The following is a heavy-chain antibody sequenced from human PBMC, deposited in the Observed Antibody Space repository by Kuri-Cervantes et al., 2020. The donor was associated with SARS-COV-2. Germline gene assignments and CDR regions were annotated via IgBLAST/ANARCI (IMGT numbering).Heavy chain of an antibody. V-gene: IGHV4-4*07. J-gene: IGHJ4*02. CDR2: IYTSGST. D-gene: IGHD3-22*01. CDR1: GYSISAGYY. Sequence: GSLRLSCAVSGYSISAGYYWSWIRQPAGKGLEWIGRIYTSGSTNYNPSLKSRVTMSVDTSKNQFSLKLSSVTAADTAVYYCYTYYYDSSGYTDYWGQGTLVTVSS. CDR3: YTYYYDSSGYTDY.